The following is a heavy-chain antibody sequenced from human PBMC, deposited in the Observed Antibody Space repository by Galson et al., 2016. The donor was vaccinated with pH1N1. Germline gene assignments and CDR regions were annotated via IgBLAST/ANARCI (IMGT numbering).Heavy chain of an antibody. CDR3: ARGYPGFSYYGMDV. CDR2: IYSGGNT. D-gene: IGHD2-15*01. J-gene: IGHJ6*02. CDR1: GLTVSPND. Sequence: SLRLSCAASGLTVSPNDMSWFRQAPGKGLEWVSVIYSGGNTYYTDSVKGRFTISRDSSKNTLYLQMNSLRPEDTAVYYCARGYPGFSYYGMDVWGQGTTVTVSS. V-gene: IGHV3-53*01.